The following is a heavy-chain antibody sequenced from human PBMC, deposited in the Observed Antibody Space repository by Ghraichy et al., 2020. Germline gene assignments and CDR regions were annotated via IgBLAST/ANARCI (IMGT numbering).Heavy chain of an antibody. D-gene: IGHD3-9*01. CDR3: ATDLRDILTGLRYYFDY. V-gene: IGHV1-24*01. Sequence: ASVKVSCKVSGYTLTELSMHWVRQAPGKGLEWMGVFDPEDGETIYAQKFQGRVTMTEDTSTDTAYMELSSLRSEDTAVYYCATDLRDILTGLRYYFDYWGQGTLVTVSS. CDR1: GYTLTELS. CDR2: FDPEDGET. J-gene: IGHJ4*02.